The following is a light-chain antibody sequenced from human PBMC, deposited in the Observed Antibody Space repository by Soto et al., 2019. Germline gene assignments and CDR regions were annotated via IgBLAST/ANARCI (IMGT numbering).Light chain of an antibody. J-gene: IGLJ1*01. CDR2: DDT. V-gene: IGLV3-21*02. Sequence: SYELTQSPSVSVAPGQTARITCGGDNIGSRSVHWCQQKPGQAPVLVVHDDTGRPSGIPERFSGSTSENTATLTISRVEAGDEADYYCQVWDTTSDLPVFXTGTKVTVL. CDR1: NIGSRS. CDR3: QVWDTTSDLPV.